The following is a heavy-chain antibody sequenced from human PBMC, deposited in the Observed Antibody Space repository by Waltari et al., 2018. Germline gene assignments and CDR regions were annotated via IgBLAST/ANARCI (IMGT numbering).Heavy chain of an antibody. Sequence: QVQLQESGPGLVKPSETLSLSCAVSGVSVGRGFYWAWVRQPPGTGLEWIGRIFHGGATHYTPSLRSRVTLSLDMSKNYFSLNVTSLTAADTAVYYCVRGRCSGPSCHHFDSWGQGTLVTVSS. V-gene: IGHV4-38-2*01. CDR1: GVSVGRGFY. J-gene: IGHJ4*02. CDR3: VRGRCSGPSCHHFDS. CDR2: IFHGGAT. D-gene: IGHD6-25*01.